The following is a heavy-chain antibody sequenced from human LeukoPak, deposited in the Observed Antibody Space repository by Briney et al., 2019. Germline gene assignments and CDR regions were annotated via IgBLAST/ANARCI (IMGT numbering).Heavy chain of an antibody. CDR2: INPNSGGT. J-gene: IGHJ4*02. CDR3: ATSGYSYGYLFDY. CDR1: GYTFTGYY. Sequence: ASVKVSCKASGYTFTGYYMHWVRQAPGQGVEWMGWINPNSGGTNYAQKFQGRVTMTRDTSISTAYMELSRLRSDDTAVYYCATSGYSYGYLFDYWGQGTLVTVSS. D-gene: IGHD5-18*01. V-gene: IGHV1-2*02.